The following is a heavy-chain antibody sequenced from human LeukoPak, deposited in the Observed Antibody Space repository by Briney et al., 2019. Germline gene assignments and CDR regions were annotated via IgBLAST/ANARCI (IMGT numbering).Heavy chain of an antibody. Sequence: SEILSLTCTVSGGSISSSSYYWGWIRQPPGKGLEWIGSIYYSGSTYYNPSLKSRVTISVDTSKNQFSLKLSSVTAADTAVYCCARYADYYDSRGFDYWGQGTLVTVSS. CDR1: GGSISSSSYY. CDR2: IYYSGST. CDR3: ARYADYYDSRGFDY. V-gene: IGHV4-39*07. D-gene: IGHD3-22*01. J-gene: IGHJ4*02.